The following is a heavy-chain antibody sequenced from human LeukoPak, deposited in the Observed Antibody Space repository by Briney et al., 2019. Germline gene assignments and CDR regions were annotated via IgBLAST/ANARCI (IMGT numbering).Heavy chain of an antibody. J-gene: IGHJ5*02. V-gene: IGHV4-39*07. Sequence: SETLSLTCTVSGGSISSSSYYWGWIRQPPGKGLEWIGSIYYSGSTYYNPSLKSRVTISVDTSKNQFSLKLSSVTAADTAVYYCARTGGGPGVWFDPWGQGTLVTVSS. CDR3: ARTGGGPGVWFDP. CDR1: GGSISSSSYY. CDR2: IYYSGST. D-gene: IGHD1-14*01.